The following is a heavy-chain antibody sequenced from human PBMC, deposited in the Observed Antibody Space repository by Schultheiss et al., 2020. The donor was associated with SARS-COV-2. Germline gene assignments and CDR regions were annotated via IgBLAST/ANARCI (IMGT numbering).Heavy chain of an antibody. Sequence: GGSLRLSCAASGFPFNYYAMHWVRRAPGKGLEWIASVGSSVTYTYYADSVKGRFTISRDNAKNSLYLQMNSLRAEDTAVYFCARGIFQSFGPADNWGQGTLVTVSS. CDR2: VGSSVTYT. V-gene: IGHV3-21*01. CDR3: ARGIFQSFGPADN. D-gene: IGHD3/OR15-3a*01. CDR1: GFPFNYYA. J-gene: IGHJ4*02.